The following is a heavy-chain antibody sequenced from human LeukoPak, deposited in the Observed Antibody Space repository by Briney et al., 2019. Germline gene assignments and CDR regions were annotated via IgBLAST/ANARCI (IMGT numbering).Heavy chain of an antibody. J-gene: IGHJ5*02. V-gene: IGHV1-8*03. D-gene: IGHD3-3*01. CDR2: MNPNSGNT. Sequence: ASVKVSCKASGYTFTSYDISWVRQATGQGLEWMGWMNPNSGNTGYAQKFQGRVTITRNTSISTAYMELSSLRSGDTAVYYCARGQQITIFGVVILVGWFDPWGQGTLVTVSS. CDR3: ARGQQITIFGVVILVGWFDP. CDR1: GYTFTSYD.